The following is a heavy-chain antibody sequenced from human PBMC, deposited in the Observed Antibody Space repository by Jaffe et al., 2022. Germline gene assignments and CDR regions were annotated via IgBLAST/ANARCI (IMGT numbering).Heavy chain of an antibody. Sequence: QVQLVQSGAEVKKPGASVKVSCKASGYTFTAYYIHWVRQAPGQGLEWLGWISPNNGVTIYEQKFQGRVTMTRDTSISTVYMELSKLTSDDTAVYYCARSRVGSGYYNEYWGQGTLVTVSS. D-gene: IGHD3-22*01. V-gene: IGHV1-2*02. J-gene: IGHJ4*02. CDR1: GYTFTAYY. CDR2: ISPNNGVT. CDR3: ARSRVGSGYYNEY.